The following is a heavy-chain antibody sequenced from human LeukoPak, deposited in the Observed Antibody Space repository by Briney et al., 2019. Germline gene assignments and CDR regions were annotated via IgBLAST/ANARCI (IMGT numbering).Heavy chain of an antibody. CDR3: ARDHYYGSGNCFDS. J-gene: IGHJ5*01. V-gene: IGHV3-74*01. Sequence: GGSLRLSRTASAFTFSNYWMHWVRQGPGKGPAWVSRISSDGCGTHYADSVKGQFPISRDNDKNTLYLQMNSRRAEGTAVYYCARDHYYGSGNCFDSGGRGSRVSVS. D-gene: IGHD3-10*01. CDR2: ISSDGCGT. CDR1: AFTFSNYW.